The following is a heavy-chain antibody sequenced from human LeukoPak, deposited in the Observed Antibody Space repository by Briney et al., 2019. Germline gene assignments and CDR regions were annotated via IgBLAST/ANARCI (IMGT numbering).Heavy chain of an antibody. J-gene: IGHJ4*02. CDR2: INGGSGDT. D-gene: IGHD2-21*01. CDR3: ARDDCGDTCYPGGY. CDR1: GYTFTGYY. V-gene: IGHV1/OR15-3*02. Sequence: ASVKVSCKTSGYTFTGYYLHWVRQAPRQGPEWIGWINGGSGDTYYLQNLQGRITITRDTSASTAYMELSSLTSEDTALYYCARDDCGDTCYPGGYWGQGTLVTVSS.